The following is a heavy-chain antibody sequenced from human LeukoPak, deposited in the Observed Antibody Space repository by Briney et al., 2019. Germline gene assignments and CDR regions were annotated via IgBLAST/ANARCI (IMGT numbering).Heavy chain of an antibody. Sequence: SQTLSLTCAISGDSVSSNSAAWNWIRQSPSRGLEWLGRTYYRSKWYNDYAVSVKSRITINPDTSKSQFSLQLNSVTPEDTAVYYCARVDCSGGSCYRSSQFDYWGQGTLVTVSS. CDR3: ARVDCSGGSCYRSSQFDY. V-gene: IGHV6-1*01. D-gene: IGHD2-15*01. J-gene: IGHJ4*02. CDR2: TYYRSKWYN. CDR1: GDSVSSNSAA.